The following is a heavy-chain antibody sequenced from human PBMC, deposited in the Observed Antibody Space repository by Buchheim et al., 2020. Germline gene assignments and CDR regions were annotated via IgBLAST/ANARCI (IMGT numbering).Heavy chain of an antibody. J-gene: IGHJ6*02. CDR1: GFTFSSYG. CDR2: ISYAGSNK. CDR3: AKDLRDWDYYYYGMDV. D-gene: IGHD3/OR15-3a*01. Sequence: QVQLVESGGGVVQPGRSLRLSCAASGFTFSSYGMNWVRQAPGKGLEWVAVISYAGSNKYYADSVKGRFTISIDNSKNTMYLQMNSLRAENTAVYYCAKDLRDWDYYYYGMDVWGQGTT. V-gene: IGHV3-30*18.